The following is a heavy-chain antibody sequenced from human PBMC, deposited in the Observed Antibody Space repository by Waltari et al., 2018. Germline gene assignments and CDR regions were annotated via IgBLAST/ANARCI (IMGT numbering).Heavy chain of an antibody. Sequence: QLQLQESGPGLVKPSETLSLTCTVSGGSISSRSYYWGWLRQPPGKGLEWIGSIYYSGSTYDNPSLKSRVTISVDTSKNQFSLKLSSVTAADTAVYYCASLNYYDSSAQGGFDIWGQGTMVTVSS. J-gene: IGHJ3*02. CDR3: ASLNYYDSSAQGGFDI. CDR1: GGSISSRSYY. V-gene: IGHV4-39*01. D-gene: IGHD3-22*01. CDR2: IYYSGST.